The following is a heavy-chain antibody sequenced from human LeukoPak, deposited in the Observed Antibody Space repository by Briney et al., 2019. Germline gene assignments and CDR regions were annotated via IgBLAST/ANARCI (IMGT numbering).Heavy chain of an antibody. V-gene: IGHV1-18*01. J-gene: IGHJ5*02. D-gene: IGHD6-13*01. CDR3: ARAYSSSWYSRWFDP. CDR2: ISAYNGNT. Sequence: ASVKVSCXASGYTFTSYGISWVRQAPGQGLEWMGWISAYNGNTNYAQKLQGRVTMTTDTSTSTAYMELRSPRSDDTAVYYCARAYSSSWYSRWFDPWGQGTLVTVSS. CDR1: GYTFTSYG.